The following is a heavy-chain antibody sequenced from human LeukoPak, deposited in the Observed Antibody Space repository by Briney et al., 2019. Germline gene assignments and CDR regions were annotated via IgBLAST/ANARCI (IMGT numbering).Heavy chain of an antibody. V-gene: IGHV3-33*01. CDR1: GFTFSSYG. D-gene: IGHD6-13*01. Sequence: PGRSLRLSCAASGFTFSSYGMHWVRQAPGKGLDWVAVIWYDGSNKYYADSVKGRFTISRDNSKNTLYLQMNSLRAEDTAVYYCARDEGAAGHDYWGQGTLVTVSS. CDR2: IWYDGSNK. CDR3: ARDEGAAGHDY. J-gene: IGHJ4*02.